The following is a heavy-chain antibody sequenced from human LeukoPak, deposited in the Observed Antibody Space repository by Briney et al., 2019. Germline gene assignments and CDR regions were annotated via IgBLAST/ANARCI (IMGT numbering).Heavy chain of an antibody. CDR2: INSNSGDT. V-gene: IGHV1-2*02. J-gene: IGHJ4*02. Sequence: ASVKVSCKASGYTFTSYAMNWVRQAPGQGLEWMGWINSNSGDTNYAQKFQGRVTMTRDTSITTVYIELSRLRSDDTAVFYCARNDFWTGYYEVWGQGTLVTVSS. D-gene: IGHD3/OR15-3a*01. CDR3: ARNDFWTGYYEV. CDR1: GYTFTSYA.